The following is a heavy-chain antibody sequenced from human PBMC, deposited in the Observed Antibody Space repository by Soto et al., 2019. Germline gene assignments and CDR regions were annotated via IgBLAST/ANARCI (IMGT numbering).Heavy chain of an antibody. Sequence: PGGSLRLSCAASGFTFSSYAMSWVRQAPGKGLEWVSAISGSGGSTYYADSVKGRFTISRDNSENTLYLQMNSLRAEDTAVYYCAKAGQQLVKSYYYMDVWGKGTTVTVSS. J-gene: IGHJ6*03. D-gene: IGHD6-13*01. CDR2: ISGSGGST. V-gene: IGHV3-23*01. CDR3: AKAGQQLVKSYYYMDV. CDR1: GFTFSSYA.